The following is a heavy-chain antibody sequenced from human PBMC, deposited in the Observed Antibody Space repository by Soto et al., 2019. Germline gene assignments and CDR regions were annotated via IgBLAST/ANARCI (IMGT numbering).Heavy chain of an antibody. D-gene: IGHD3-16*01. CDR1: GFSFTTYW. V-gene: IGHV5-51*01. CDR2: IYPGDSDT. J-gene: IGHJ6*02. Sequence: GESLKISCMGSGFSFTTYWIAWVRQMPGKGLECMGIIYPGDSDTRYSPSFQGQVTISAGKSINTAYLQWSSLKASDTAMYYCATISLVWGPTGSMDVWGHGTTVTVSS. CDR3: ATISLVWGPTGSMDV.